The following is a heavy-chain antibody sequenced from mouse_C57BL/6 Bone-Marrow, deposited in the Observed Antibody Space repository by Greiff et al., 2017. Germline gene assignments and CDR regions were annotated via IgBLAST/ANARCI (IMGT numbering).Heavy chain of an antibody. J-gene: IGHJ3*01. Sequence: VQLQQSGAELARPGASVKLSCKASGYTFTSYGISWVKQRTGPGLEWIGEIYPRSGNTYYNEKFNGKATLTADKSSSTAYMELRSLTSEDSAVYFCARSGSYYSNYLAWFAYWGQGTLVTVSA. D-gene: IGHD2-5*01. CDR3: ARSGSYYSNYLAWFAY. V-gene: IGHV1-81*01. CDR1: GYTFTSYG. CDR2: IYPRSGNT.